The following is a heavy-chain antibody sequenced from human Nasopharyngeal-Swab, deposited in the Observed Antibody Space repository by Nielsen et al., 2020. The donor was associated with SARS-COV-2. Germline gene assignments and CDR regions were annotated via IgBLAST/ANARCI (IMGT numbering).Heavy chain of an antibody. CDR3: ARNSSYYDSSGSQFGY. CDR2: IYYSGST. J-gene: IGHJ4*02. Sequence: WIRQPPGQGLEWIGYIYYSGSTNYNPSLKSRVTISVDTSKNQFSLKLSSVTAADTAVYYCARNSSYYDSSGSQFGYWGQGTLVTVSS. D-gene: IGHD3-22*01. V-gene: IGHV4-59*01.